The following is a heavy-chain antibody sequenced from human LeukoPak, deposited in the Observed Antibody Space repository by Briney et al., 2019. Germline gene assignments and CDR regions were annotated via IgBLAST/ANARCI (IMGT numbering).Heavy chain of an antibody. J-gene: IGHJ5*02. CDR3: ASDGYSSGWYTT. CDR1: GFTFSSYS. CDR2: ISSSSSYI. Sequence: GGSLRLSCAASGFTFSSYSMNWVRQAPGKGLEWVSSISSSSSYIYYADSVKGRFTISRDNAKNSLYLQMNSLRAEDTAVYYCASDGYSSGWYTTWGQGTLVTVSS. D-gene: IGHD6-19*01. V-gene: IGHV3-21*01.